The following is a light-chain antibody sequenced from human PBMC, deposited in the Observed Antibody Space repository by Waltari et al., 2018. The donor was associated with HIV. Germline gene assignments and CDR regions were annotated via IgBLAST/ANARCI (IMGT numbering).Light chain of an antibody. V-gene: IGLV3-25*03. J-gene: IGLJ1*01. CDR2: RDN. Sequence: SYDLTQPPSVSVSPGQTARITCSGDALSKRYVYWYQQKPGQAPVMVIYRDNERPSGIPGRFSGSRSETTVTLSISGVQAEDEADYYCQVADSSGTYVFGTGTKVTVL. CDR3: QVADSSGTYV. CDR1: ALSKRY.